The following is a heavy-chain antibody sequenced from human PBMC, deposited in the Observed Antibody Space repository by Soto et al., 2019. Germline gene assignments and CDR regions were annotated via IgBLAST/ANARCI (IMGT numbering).Heavy chain of an antibody. V-gene: IGHV3-48*02. CDR2: ISASSTTI. Sequence: EVQLVESGGGLVQPGGSLRLSCAASGFTFVICSMSWVRQAPGKGLEWLAYISASSTTIDYADSVKGRFIISRDDVTNSLYLQMNSLRDEDTALYYCARDRHWEQWLGPHDAFQFWGQGTMVTVSS. J-gene: IGHJ3*01. CDR3: ARDRHWEQWLGPHDAFQF. CDR1: GFTFVICS. D-gene: IGHD6-19*01.